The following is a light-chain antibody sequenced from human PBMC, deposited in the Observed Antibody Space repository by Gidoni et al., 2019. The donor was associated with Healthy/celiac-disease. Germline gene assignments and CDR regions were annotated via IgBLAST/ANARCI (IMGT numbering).Light chain of an antibody. CDR1: QGISSY. J-gene: IGKJ1*01. V-gene: IGKV1-8*01. CDR3: QQYYSYPPWT. CDR2: AAS. Sequence: IRMTQSPSSFSASTGDRVTINCRASQGISSYLAWYQQKPGQAPKLLIYAASTLQSGVPSRFSGSGSGTDFTLTISCLQSEDFATYYCQQYYSYPPWTFGQGTKVEIK.